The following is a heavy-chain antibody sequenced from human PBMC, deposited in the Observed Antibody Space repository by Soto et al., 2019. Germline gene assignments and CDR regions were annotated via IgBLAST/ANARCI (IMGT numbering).Heavy chain of an antibody. CDR1: GFTFTNHW. J-gene: IGHJ6*02. V-gene: IGHV3-74*01. CDR3: ARGIQWRYGMDV. Sequence: EVQLVESGGGRVQPGGSLRLSCAATGFTFTNHWMHWVRQAPGKGLVWVPRINSDGVTTFYADSVRGRFTISRDNARTTVFLQMNSLRGEDTGVYYCARGIQWRYGMDVWGQGTTVTVSS. D-gene: IGHD6-19*01. CDR2: INSDGVTT.